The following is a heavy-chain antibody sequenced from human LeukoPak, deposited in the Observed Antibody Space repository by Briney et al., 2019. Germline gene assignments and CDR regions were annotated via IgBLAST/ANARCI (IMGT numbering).Heavy chain of an antibody. V-gene: IGHV4-61*09. CDR2: IHTSGST. J-gene: IGHJ6*03. D-gene: IGHD6-13*01. Sequence: SQTPSLTCTVSGASISSTSYCWGWIRQPAGKGLEWIGHIHTSGSTNYNPSLKSRVTISVDTSKNQFSLKLSSVTAADTAVYYCARGRTAAGTGRAQYYFYYMDVWGKGTTVTISS. CDR1: GASISSTSYC. CDR3: ARGRTAAGTGRAQYYFYYMDV.